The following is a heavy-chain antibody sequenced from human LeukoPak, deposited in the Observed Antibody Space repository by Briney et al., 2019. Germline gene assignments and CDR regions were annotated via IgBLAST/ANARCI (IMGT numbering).Heavy chain of an antibody. CDR2: IRYDGSNK. V-gene: IGHV3-30*02. J-gene: IGHJ4*02. D-gene: IGHD3-3*01. CDR1: GFTFSSYG. Sequence: PGGSLRLSCAASGFTFSSYGMHWVRQAPGKGLEWVAFIRYDGSNKYYADCAKGRFTTSRDNSKNKLYLQMNSLRAEDTAVYYCAKGGVLRFLEWTFDYWGQGTLFTVSS. CDR3: AKGGVLRFLEWTFDY.